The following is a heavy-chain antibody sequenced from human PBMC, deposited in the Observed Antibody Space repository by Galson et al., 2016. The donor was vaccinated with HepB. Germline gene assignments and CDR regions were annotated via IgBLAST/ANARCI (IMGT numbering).Heavy chain of an antibody. CDR1: GFTFSSYS. J-gene: IGHJ6*02. V-gene: IGHV3-48*02. Sequence: SLRLSCAASGFTFSSYSMNWVRQAPGKGLEWVSYISSSSSTIHYADSVKGRFTISSDNAKNSLSLQMNSLRDENTAVYYCARVCRRGSTSCYLYYYGMDVWGQGTLVVVSS. CDR3: ARVCRRGSTSCYLYYYGMDV. CDR2: ISSSSSTI. D-gene: IGHD2-2*01.